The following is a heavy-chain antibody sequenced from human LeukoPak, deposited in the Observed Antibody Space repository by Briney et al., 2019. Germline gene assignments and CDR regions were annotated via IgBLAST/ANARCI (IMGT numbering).Heavy chain of an antibody. D-gene: IGHD6-19*01. Sequence: GGSLRLSCAASGFTFSSYGMSWVRQAPGKGLEWVAVIWYHGRGKYYADSVKSRFTISRDNSKNTLYLQRNSLRAEDTAVYYCAKQWLGPHDAFDIWGQGTMVTVSS. CDR3: AKQWLGPHDAFDI. CDR2: IWYHGRGK. J-gene: IGHJ3*02. V-gene: IGHV3-33*06. CDR1: GFTFSSYG.